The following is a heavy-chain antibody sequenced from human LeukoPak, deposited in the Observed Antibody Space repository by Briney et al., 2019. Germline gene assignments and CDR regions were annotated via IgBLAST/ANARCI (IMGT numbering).Heavy chain of an antibody. J-gene: IGHJ3*02. D-gene: IGHD3-22*01. CDR1: GFTFSSYA. CDR3: ARGSNSDYYDSSGPGGAFDI. V-gene: IGHV3-30-3*01. CDR2: ISYDGSNK. Sequence: GGSLRLSCAASGFTFSSYAMHWVRQAPGKGLGWVAVISYDGSNKYYADSVKGRFTISRDNSKNTLYLQMNSLRAEDTAVYYCARGSNSDYYDSSGPGGAFDIWGQGTMVTVSS.